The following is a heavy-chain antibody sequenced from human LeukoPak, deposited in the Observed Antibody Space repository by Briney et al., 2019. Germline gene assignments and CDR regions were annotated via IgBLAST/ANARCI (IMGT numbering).Heavy chain of an antibody. CDR2: IWNDGSQK. V-gene: IGHV3-33*08. CDR3: ARDRRSSVDY. J-gene: IGHJ4*02. Sequence: GGSLRLSCTASEFTFSDYAMSWVRQAPGKGLEWVAVIWNDGSQKYYADSVKGRFTISRDNSKNTLYLQMNSLRAEDTAVYYCARDRRSSVDYWGQGTLVTVSS. D-gene: IGHD6-6*01. CDR1: EFTFSDYA.